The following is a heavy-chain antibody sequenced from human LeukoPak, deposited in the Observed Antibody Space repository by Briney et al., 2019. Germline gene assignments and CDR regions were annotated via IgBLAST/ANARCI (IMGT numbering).Heavy chain of an antibody. D-gene: IGHD2-21*02. V-gene: IGHV3-30-3*01. CDR2: ISYDGSNK. CDR1: GFTFSRHA. Sequence: PGGSLRLSCAASGFTFSRHAMHWVRQAPGKGLEWVSVISYDGSNKYYADSVKGRFTIFRDNSRSTLYLQMNSLRTEDTAVYYCARENLGDCYFDYWGQGTLVTASS. J-gene: IGHJ4*02. CDR3: ARENLGDCYFDY.